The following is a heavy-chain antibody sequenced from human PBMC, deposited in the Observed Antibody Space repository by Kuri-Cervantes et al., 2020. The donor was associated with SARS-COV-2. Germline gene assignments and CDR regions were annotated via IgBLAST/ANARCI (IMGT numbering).Heavy chain of an antibody. D-gene: IGHD4-23*01. Sequence: GESLKISCAASGFTFSSYGMYWVRQAPGKGLEWVSGVSDDGATTYYADSVKGRFTISRDNSKNTLYLQINSLRAEDTAVYHCAKPTLATRPRWFHAWGQGTLVTVSS. CDR3: AKPTLATRPRWFHA. V-gene: IGHV3-23*01. CDR1: GFTFSSYG. CDR2: VSDDGATT. J-gene: IGHJ5*02.